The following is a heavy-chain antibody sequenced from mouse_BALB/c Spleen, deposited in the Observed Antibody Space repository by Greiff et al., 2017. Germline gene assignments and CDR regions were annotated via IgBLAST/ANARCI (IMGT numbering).Heavy chain of an antibody. J-gene: IGHJ4*01. D-gene: IGHD2-12*01. CDR3: AIYYRYAMDY. CDR2: INPSSGYT. CDR1: GYTFTSYT. Sequence: VKLQESGAELARPGASVKMSCKASGYTFTSYTMHWVKQRPGQGLEWIGYINPSSGYTNYNQKFKDKATLTADKSSSTAYMQLSSLTSEDSAVYYCAIYYRYAMDYWGQGTSVTVSS. V-gene: IGHV1-4*01.